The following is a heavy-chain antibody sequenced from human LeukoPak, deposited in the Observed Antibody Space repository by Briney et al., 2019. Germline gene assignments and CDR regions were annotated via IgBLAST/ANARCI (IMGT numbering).Heavy chain of an antibody. V-gene: IGHV4-39*07. J-gene: IGHJ4*02. CDR3: ARFNSTYYYYDY. CDR2: IYYSGST. Sequence: PSETLSLTGTVSGGSISSSSYYWGWIRQPPGKGLEWIGSIYYSGSTYYNPSLKSRVTISVDTSRNQFSLKLSSVTALDTAIYYCARFNSTYYYYDYWGQGTLVTVSS. CDR1: GGSISSSSYY. D-gene: IGHD2/OR15-2a*01.